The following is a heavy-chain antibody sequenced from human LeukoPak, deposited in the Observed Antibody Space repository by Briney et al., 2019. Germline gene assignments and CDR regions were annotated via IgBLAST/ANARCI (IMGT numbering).Heavy chain of an antibody. CDR2: INAGNGNT. V-gene: IGHV1-3*01. CDR3: ARGYYDSSGYSGRSY. CDR1: GYTFTSYA. Sequence: ASVTVSCKASGYTFTSYAMHWVRQAPGQRLEWMGWINAGNGNTKYSQKFQGRVTITRDTSASTAYMELSSLRSEDTAVYYCARGYYDSSGYSGRSYWGQGTLVTVSP. J-gene: IGHJ4*02. D-gene: IGHD3-22*01.